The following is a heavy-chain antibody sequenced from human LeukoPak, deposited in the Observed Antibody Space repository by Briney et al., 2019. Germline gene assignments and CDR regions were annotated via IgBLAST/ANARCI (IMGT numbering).Heavy chain of an antibody. J-gene: IGHJ4*02. CDR3: AKDASMVAGTYYFDY. CDR2: ISWNSGSI. CDR1: GFTFDDYA. Sequence: GGSLRLSCAASGFTFDDYAMHWVRQAPGKGLEWVSGISWNSGSIGYADSVKGRFTISRDNAKNSLYLQMNSLRAEDTALYYCAKDASMVAGTYYFDYWGQGTLVTVSS. V-gene: IGHV3-9*01. D-gene: IGHD6-19*01.